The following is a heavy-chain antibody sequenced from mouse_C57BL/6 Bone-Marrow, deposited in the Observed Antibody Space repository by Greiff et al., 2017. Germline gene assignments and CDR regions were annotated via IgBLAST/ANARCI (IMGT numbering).Heavy chain of an antibody. V-gene: IGHV1-64*01. CDR2: IHPNSGST. Sequence: QVQLQQPGAELVKPGASVKLSCKASGYTFTSYWMHWVKQRPGQGLEWIGMIHPNSGSTNYNEKFKSKATLTVDKSSSTAYMQLSSLTSEDSAVYYWARWNYYGSSYCYAMDYWGQGTSVTVSS. J-gene: IGHJ4*01. CDR3: ARWNYYGSSYCYAMDY. CDR1: GYTFTSYW. D-gene: IGHD1-1*01.